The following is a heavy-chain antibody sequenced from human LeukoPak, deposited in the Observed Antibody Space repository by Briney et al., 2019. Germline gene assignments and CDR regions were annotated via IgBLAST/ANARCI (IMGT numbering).Heavy chain of an antibody. CDR3: ARGGGSYSGFDYYYYGMDV. Sequence: GASVKVSCKASGYTFTGYYMHWVRQAPGQGLEWMGWINPNSGGTNYAQKFQGRVTMTRDTSTTTAYMELRRLRSDDTAVYYCARGGGSYSGFDYYYYGMDVWGQGTTVIVSS. CDR2: INPNSGGT. D-gene: IGHD5-12*01. V-gene: IGHV1-2*02. CDR1: GYTFTGYY. J-gene: IGHJ6*02.